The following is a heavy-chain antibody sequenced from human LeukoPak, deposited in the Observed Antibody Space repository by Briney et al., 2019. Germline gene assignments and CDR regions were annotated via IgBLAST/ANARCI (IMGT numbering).Heavy chain of an antibody. CDR1: GGTFSSYA. CDR2: IIPIFGTA. V-gene: IGHV1-69*06. J-gene: IGHJ4*02. D-gene: IGHD6-19*01. Sequence: ASVKVSCKASGGTFSSYAISWVRQAPGQGLEWMGGIIPIFGTANYAQKFQGRVTITADKSTSTAYMELSSLRSEDTAVYYCARGKGKGLAKGQFDYWGQGTLVTVSS. CDR3: ARGKGKGLAKGQFDY.